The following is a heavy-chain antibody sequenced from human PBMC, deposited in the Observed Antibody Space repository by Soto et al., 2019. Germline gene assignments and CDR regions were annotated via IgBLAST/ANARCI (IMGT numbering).Heavy chain of an antibody. CDR3: AKSAKAARNSYYYMDV. CDR2: ISGSGGST. Sequence: EVQLLESGGGLVQPGGSLRLSCAASGFTFSSYAMSWVRQAPGKGLEWVSAISGSGGSTYYADSGKGRFTISRANSKITLYLQKNSRRAEATAVYYGAKSAKAARNSYYYMDVWGKGTTVTVS. J-gene: IGHJ6*03. D-gene: IGHD6-6*01. V-gene: IGHV3-23*01. CDR1: GFTFSSYA.